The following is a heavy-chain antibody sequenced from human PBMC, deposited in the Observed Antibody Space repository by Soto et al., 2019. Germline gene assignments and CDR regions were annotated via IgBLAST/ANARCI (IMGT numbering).Heavy chain of an antibody. CDR2: IVPSLDTT. CDR1: GGTFSSSS. CDR3: ARWPQPRYTADPYAVDV. Sequence: SVKVSCKASGGTFSSSSFSWVLQAPGQGLEWMGMIVPSLDTTNYAQKFQARVTITADEVTSTAYMELRSLRSEDTAVYYCARWPQPRYTADPYAVDVWGQGTRVTVSS. V-gene: IGHV1-69*08. D-gene: IGHD3-16*02. J-gene: IGHJ6*02.